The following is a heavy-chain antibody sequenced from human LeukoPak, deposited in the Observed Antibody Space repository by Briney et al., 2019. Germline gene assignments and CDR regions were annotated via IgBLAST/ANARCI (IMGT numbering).Heavy chain of an antibody. Sequence: GRSLRLSCAASGFTFSSYGMHWVRQAPGKGLEWVAVISYDGSNKYYADSVKGRFTISRDNSKNTLYVEMNTLRAEDTAVYYCAKWGDYDILTGYYVSDFWGQGTLVTVSS. J-gene: IGHJ4*02. CDR2: ISYDGSNK. CDR1: GFTFSSYG. D-gene: IGHD3-9*01. V-gene: IGHV3-30*18. CDR3: AKWGDYDILTGYYVSDF.